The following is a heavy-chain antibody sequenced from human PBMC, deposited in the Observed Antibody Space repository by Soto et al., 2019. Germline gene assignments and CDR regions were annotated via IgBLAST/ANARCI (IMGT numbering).Heavy chain of an antibody. V-gene: IGHV4-59*01. J-gene: IGHJ5*02. CDR3: ARSGAGYCSGGSCYSVRWFDP. D-gene: IGHD2-15*01. CDR1: GGSISSYY. Sequence: QVQLQESGPGLVKPSETLSLTCTVSGGSISSYYWSWIRQPPGKGLEWIGYIYYSGSTNYNPSLKSRVTISVDTSKNQFSLKLSSVTAADTAVYYCARSGAGYCSGGSCYSVRWFDPWGQGTLVTVSS. CDR2: IYYSGST.